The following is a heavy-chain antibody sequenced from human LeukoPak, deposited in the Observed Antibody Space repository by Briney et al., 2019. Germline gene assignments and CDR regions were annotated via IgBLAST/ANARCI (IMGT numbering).Heavy chain of an antibody. CDR1: GFTFDDYA. J-gene: IGHJ3*02. V-gene: IGHV3-9*01. Sequence: PGGSLRLSCAASGFTFDDYAMHWVRQAPGKGLEWVSGISWNSGSIGYADSVKGRFTISRDNAKNSLYLQMNSLRAEDTAVYYCARQGVVPAAPDAFDIWGQGTMVTVSS. CDR3: ARQGVVPAAPDAFDI. D-gene: IGHD2-2*01. CDR2: ISWNSGSI.